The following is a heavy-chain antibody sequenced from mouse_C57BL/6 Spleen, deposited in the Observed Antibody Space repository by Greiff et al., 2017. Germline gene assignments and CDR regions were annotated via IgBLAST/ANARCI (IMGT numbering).Heavy chain of an antibody. CDR2: IDPYDCET. CDR1: GYTFTSYW. V-gene: IGHV1-52*01. CDR3: ARGGGNYPWFAY. D-gene: IGHD2-1*01. Sequence: QVQLQQPGAELVRPGSSVKLSCKASGYTFTSYWMHWVKQRPIQGLEWIGKIDPYDCETHYNPQFKDKATLTVDKSSSTAYMQLSSLTSEDSAVYYCARGGGNYPWFAYWGQGTLVTVSA. J-gene: IGHJ3*01.